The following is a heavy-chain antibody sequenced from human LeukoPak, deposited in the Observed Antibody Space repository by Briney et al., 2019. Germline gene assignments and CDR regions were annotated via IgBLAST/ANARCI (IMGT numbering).Heavy chain of an antibody. CDR2: INPNSGGT. V-gene: IGHV1-2*02. CDR3: ARRTEMELPSSYYFDY. Sequence: ASMKVSCKASGYTFTGYYMHWVRQAPGQGLEWMGWINPNSGGTNYAQKFQGRVTMTRDTSISTAYMELSRLRSDDTAVYYCARRTEMELPSSYYFDYWGQGTLVTVSS. CDR1: GYTFTGYY. D-gene: IGHD1-26*01. J-gene: IGHJ4*02.